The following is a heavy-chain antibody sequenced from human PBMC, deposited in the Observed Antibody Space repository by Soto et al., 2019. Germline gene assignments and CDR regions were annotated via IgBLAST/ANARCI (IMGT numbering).Heavy chain of an antibody. CDR2: IKQDGSEK. D-gene: IGHD3-9*01. CDR1: GFTFSSYW. CDR3: AKVRTDDILTGYFGYLDY. J-gene: IGHJ4*02. Sequence: PGGSLRLSCAASGFTFSSYWMSWVRQAPGKGLEWVANIKQDGSEKYYVDSVKGRFTISRDNSKNSLYLQMNSLRAEDTAVYYCAKVRTDDILTGYFGYLDYWGQGTLVTVSS. V-gene: IGHV3-7*03.